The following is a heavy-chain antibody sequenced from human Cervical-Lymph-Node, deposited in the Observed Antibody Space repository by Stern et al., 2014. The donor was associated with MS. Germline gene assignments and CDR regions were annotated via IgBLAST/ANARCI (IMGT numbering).Heavy chain of an antibody. D-gene: IGHD1-1*01. CDR3: ARDLND. Sequence: DQLVQSGPEVKRPGSSVKVSCRASGGSFSNAAINWGRQAPGQGPAWMGGIIPIFVGSNYDKKCQGRITIVAVKSTDTTYMELTNLTADDTAVYYCARDLNDWGLGTLVAVSS. V-gene: IGHV1-69*14. J-gene: IGHJ4*01. CDR1: GGSFSNAA. CDR2: IIPIFVGS.